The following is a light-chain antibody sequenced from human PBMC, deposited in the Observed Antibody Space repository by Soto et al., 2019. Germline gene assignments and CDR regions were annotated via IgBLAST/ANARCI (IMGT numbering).Light chain of an antibody. J-gene: IGLJ1*01. CDR2: RNG. CDR3: AGWDDSLSGYV. V-gene: IGLV1-47*01. CDR1: SSNIGNNN. Sequence: QSVLTQPPSASGTPGQRGTISCSGSSSNIGNNNVYWYQQHPETAPKLLIYRNGQRPSGVPDRFSGSKSGTSASLAISGLRSEDEADYYCAGWDDSLSGYVFGPGTKVTVL.